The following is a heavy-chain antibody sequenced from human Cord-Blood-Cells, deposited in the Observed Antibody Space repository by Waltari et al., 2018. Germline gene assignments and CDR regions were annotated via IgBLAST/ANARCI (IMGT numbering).Heavy chain of an antibody. V-gene: IGHV1-2*02. Sequence: QVQLVQSGAEVKKPGASVKVSCKASGYTFTGYYMHWVRQAPGQGLEWMGRTNPSSGGTNYAQKFQGRVTMTRDTSISTAYMELSRLRSDDTAVYYCARGLVGATYPEYFQHWGQGTLVTVSS. J-gene: IGHJ1*01. CDR2: TNPSSGGT. D-gene: IGHD1-26*01. CDR1: GYTFTGYY. CDR3: ARGLVGATYPEYFQH.